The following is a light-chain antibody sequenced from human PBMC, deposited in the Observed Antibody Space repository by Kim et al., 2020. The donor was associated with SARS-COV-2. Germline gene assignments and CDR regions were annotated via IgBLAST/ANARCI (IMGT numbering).Light chain of an antibody. V-gene: IGLV1-51*01. CDR3: ATWDTSLTVGV. J-gene: IGLJ3*02. Sequence: QPVLTQPPSVSAAPGQKVTISCSGSRSNIGSNPVSWYQQFPGTAPKLITYDNNKRPSGIPDRFSSSKSGTSATLGITGLRTGDEAHYYCATWDTSLTVGVFGGGTKVTVL. CDR1: RSNIGSNP. CDR2: DNN.